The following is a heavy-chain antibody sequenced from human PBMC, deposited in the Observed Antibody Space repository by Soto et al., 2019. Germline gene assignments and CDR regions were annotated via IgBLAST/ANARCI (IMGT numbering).Heavy chain of an antibody. Sequence: SETLSLTCAVYGGSFSGYYWSWIRQPPGKGLEWIGEINHSGSTNYNPSLKSRVTILVDTSKNQFSLKLSSVTAADTAVYYCARGSYGTGYYYYGMDVWGQGTTVTVSS. CDR3: ARGSYGTGYYYYGMDV. CDR1: GGSFSGYY. CDR2: INHSGST. J-gene: IGHJ6*02. D-gene: IGHD5-18*01. V-gene: IGHV4-34*01.